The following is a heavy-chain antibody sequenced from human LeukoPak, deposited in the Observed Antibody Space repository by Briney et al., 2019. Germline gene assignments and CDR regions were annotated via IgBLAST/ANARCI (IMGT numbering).Heavy chain of an antibody. CDR1: GGSCDDYY. D-gene: IGHD5-24*01. CDR3: ARGRDRSKAGDH. Sequence: SETLSLTCAVYGGSCDDYYCSWIRQPPGKGLEWIGEIHPSGVFYYNSSLMSRVTISIDTSKSQFSLRLTSVTAADTGFYYCARGRDRSKAGDHWGQGSLVTVSS. J-gene: IGHJ4*02. CDR2: IHPSGVF. V-gene: IGHV4-34*01.